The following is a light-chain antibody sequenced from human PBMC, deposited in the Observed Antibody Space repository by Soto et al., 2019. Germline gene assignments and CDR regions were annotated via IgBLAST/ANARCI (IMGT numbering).Light chain of an antibody. Sequence: QSVLTQPASVSGSPGQSITISCTGTSSDVGSYNLVSWYQQHPGKAPKLMIYEGSKRPSGVSNRFSGSKSGNTACLTISGLHAEDEADYYCCSYAGSSTVVFGGGTQLTVL. CDR1: SSDVGSYNL. CDR2: EGS. CDR3: CSYAGSSTVV. J-gene: IGLJ2*01. V-gene: IGLV2-23*01.